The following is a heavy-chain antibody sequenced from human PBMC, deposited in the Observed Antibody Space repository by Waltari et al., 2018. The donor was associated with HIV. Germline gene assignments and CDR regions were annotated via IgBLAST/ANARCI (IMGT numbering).Heavy chain of an antibody. Sequence: VQSEREMKPPGASVKVSCTPHGYTFTSYGISWLRLAPGQGFEWVGWISRYNGNTNYAQKFRGRVTLTTDTSTSTAYMELRGLRHEDTAIYYCARDKGASDTYKAEYFQHWGRGTLVSVSA. V-gene: IGHV1-18*01. CDR1: GYTFTSYG. CDR2: ISRYNGNT. CDR3: ARDKGASDTYKAEYFQH. J-gene: IGHJ1*01. D-gene: IGHD1-20*01.